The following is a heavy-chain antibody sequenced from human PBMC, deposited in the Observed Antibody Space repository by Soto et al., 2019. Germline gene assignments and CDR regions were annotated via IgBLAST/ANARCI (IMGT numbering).Heavy chain of an antibody. CDR3: LALGYYYMDV. CDR2: ISSSGSTI. Sequence: QVQLVESGGGLVKPGGSLRLSCAASGFTFSDYYMSWIRQAPGKGLERVSYISSSGSTIYYADPLKGRFTISRDNAKTSLYLQINSLRAEDTDVYYCLALGYYYMDVWGKGTTVTVSS. V-gene: IGHV3-11*01. CDR1: GFTFSDYY. J-gene: IGHJ6*03. D-gene: IGHD3-16*01.